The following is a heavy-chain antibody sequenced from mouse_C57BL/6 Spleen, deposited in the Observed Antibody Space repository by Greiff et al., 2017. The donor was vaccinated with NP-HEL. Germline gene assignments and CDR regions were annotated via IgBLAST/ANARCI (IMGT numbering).Heavy chain of an antibody. CDR1: GFTFTDYY. CDR3: ARSDYYGSSYYFDY. V-gene: IGHV7-3*01. J-gene: IGHJ2*01. CDR2: IRNKANGYTT. D-gene: IGHD1-1*01. Sequence: EVKLVESGGGLVQPGGSLSLSCAASGFTFTDYYMSWVRQPPGKALEWLGFIRNKANGYTTEYSASVKGRFTISRDNSQSILYLQMNALRAEDSATYYCARSDYYGSSYYFDYWGQGTTLTVSS.